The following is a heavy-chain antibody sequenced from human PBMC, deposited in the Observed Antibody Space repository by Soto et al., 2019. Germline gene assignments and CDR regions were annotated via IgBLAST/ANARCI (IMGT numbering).Heavy chain of an antibody. CDR1: GFTFSSYA. Sequence: VQLVESGGGLVQPGGSLRLSCAASGFTFSSYAISWVRQAPGQGLEWMGGIIPIFGTANYAQKFQGRVTITADESTSTAYMELSSLRSEDTAVYYCASSGRLGELSLSDYYYGMDVWGQGTTVTVSS. CDR2: IIPIFGTA. J-gene: IGHJ6*02. CDR3: ASSGRLGELSLSDYYYGMDV. D-gene: IGHD3-16*02. V-gene: IGHV1-69*01.